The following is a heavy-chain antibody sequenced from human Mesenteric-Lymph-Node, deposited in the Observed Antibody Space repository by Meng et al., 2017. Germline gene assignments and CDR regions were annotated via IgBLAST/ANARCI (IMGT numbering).Heavy chain of an antibody. CDR1: GFIFSGNW. V-gene: IGHV3-74*01. J-gene: IGHJ4*02. Sequence: GESLKISCAASGFIFSGNWMTWVRQAPGKGLVWVSRINSDGSGTSYADSVKGRFTISRDNAKNTLYLQMNRLRAEDTAVYFCARDPSPYSSGWHLVIDYWGQGTLVTVSS. D-gene: IGHD6-19*01. CDR3: ARDPSPYSSGWHLVIDY. CDR2: INSDGSGT.